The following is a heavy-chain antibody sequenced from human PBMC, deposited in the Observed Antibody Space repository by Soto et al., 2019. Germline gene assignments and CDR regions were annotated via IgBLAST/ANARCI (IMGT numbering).Heavy chain of an antibody. D-gene: IGHD3-16*02. J-gene: IGHJ4*02. CDR3: ARDYDYVWGSYRSPDY. V-gene: IGHV3-30-3*01. CDR2: ISYDGSNK. CDR1: GFTFSSYA. Sequence: GGSLRLSCAASGFTFSSYAMHWVRQAPGKGLEWVAVISYDGSNKYYADSVKGRFTISRDNSKNTLYLQMNSLRAEDTAVYYCARDYDYVWGSYRSPDYWGQGTLVTVSS.